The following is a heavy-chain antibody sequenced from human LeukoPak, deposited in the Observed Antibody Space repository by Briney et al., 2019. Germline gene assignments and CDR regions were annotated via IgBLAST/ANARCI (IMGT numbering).Heavy chain of an antibody. CDR3: ARPGDASAEYFQH. V-gene: IGHV4-39*01. CDR1: GGSISSSSYY. J-gene: IGHJ1*01. Sequence: PSETLSLTCTVSGGSISSSSYYWGWIRQPPGKGLEWIGSIYYSGSTYYNPSLKSRVTISVDTSKNQFSLKLSSVTAADTAVYYCARPGDASAEYFQHWGQGTLVTVSS. D-gene: IGHD2-21*01. CDR2: IYYSGST.